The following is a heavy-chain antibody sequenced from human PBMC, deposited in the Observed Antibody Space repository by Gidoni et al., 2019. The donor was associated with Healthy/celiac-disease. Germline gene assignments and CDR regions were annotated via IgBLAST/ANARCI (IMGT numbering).Heavy chain of an antibody. CDR3: ARGGGYYSGGSCYGVDYFDY. V-gene: IGHV1-69*02. CDR1: GGPFSSYT. CDR2: INPILGIA. Sequence: QVQLVQSGAQVKKPGSSVKVSFQAPGGPFSSYTISWVRQAPGQGLDWMGRINPILGIANYAQKFPGRVTITADKSASTAYMGLSSLRSEDTAVYCCARGGGYYSGGSCYGVDYFDYWGQGTLVTVSS. D-gene: IGHD2-15*01. J-gene: IGHJ4*02.